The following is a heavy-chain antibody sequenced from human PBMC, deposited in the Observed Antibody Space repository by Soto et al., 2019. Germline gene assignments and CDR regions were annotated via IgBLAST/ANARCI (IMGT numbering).Heavy chain of an antibody. D-gene: IGHD3-22*01. CDR1: GFTFSSYA. J-gene: IGHJ4*02. Sequence: EVQLLESGGGLVQPGGSLRLSCAASGFTFSSYAMSWVRQAPGKGLEWVSAISGSGGSTYYADSVKGRFTISRDNSKNTLYLQMNSLRAEDTAVYYCAKAGSRVNYDSSGYYYVGAVDYWGQGTLDTVSS. CDR3: AKAGSRVNYDSSGYYYVGAVDY. CDR2: ISGSGGST. V-gene: IGHV3-23*01.